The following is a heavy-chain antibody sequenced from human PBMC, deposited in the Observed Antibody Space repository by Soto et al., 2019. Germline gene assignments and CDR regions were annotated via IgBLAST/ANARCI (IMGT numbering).Heavy chain of an antibody. Sequence: GGSLRPSCAASGFTVSNTYMTWVRQPPGKGLECVSVIYTAGGTNYADSVKCRFIISRDNAKNTLYLQMNSLRAEDTAVYYGSRALPVVKGGFDPWGQGTLVTVSS. D-gene: IGHD2-2*01. CDR3: SRALPVVKGGFDP. J-gene: IGHJ5*02. CDR2: IYTAGGT. V-gene: IGHV3-53*01. CDR1: GFTVSNTY.